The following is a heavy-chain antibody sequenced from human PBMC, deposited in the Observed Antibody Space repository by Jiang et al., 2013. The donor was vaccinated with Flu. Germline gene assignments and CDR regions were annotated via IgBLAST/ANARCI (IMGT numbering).Heavy chain of an antibody. J-gene: IGHJ6*03. D-gene: IGHD5-18*01. CDR1: GGTFSYA. CDR3: ARETTGYSYGCMDV. CDR2: FIPIFETT. V-gene: IGHV1-69*06. Sequence: EVKKPGSSVKVSCKVSGGTFSYAISWVRQAPGQGLEWMGGFIPIFETTTYAQKFQGRVTITADKSTSTVYMELTSLTPGDTAIYYCARETTGYSYGCMDVWGKGTTVVVSS.